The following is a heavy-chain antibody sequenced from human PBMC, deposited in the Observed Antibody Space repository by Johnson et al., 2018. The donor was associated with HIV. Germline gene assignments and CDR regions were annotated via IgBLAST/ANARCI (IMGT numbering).Heavy chain of an antibody. D-gene: IGHD6-19*01. CDR2: LTNDGSNK. J-gene: IGHJ3*02. V-gene: IGHV3-30*18. Sequence: QVQLVESGGGVVQPGRSLRLSCAASGFTLSSYAMHWVRQAPGKGLEWVAVLTNDGSNKLYADAVKGRFTISRDDAKKTLYLQMISLGADDTAFYYCAKDRLGDSAWYTLDAFDIWGQGTMVTVSS. CDR3: AKDRLGDSAWYTLDAFDI. CDR1: GFTLSSYA.